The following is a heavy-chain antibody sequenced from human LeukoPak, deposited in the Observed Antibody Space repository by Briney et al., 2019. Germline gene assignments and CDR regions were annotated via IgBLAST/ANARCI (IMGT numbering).Heavy chain of an antibody. D-gene: IGHD2-2*01. Sequence: ASVKVSCKASGYTFTSYGISWVRQAPGQGLEWMGWISAYNGNTNYAQKLQGRDTMTTDTSTSTAYMELRSLRSDDTAVYYCARDKIVVVPAASWFDPWGQGTLVTVSS. J-gene: IGHJ5*02. V-gene: IGHV1-18*01. CDR3: ARDKIVVVPAASWFDP. CDR2: ISAYNGNT. CDR1: GYTFTSYG.